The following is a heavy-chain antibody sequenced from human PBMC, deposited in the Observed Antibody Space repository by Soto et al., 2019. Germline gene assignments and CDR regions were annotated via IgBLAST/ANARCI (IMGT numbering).Heavy chain of an antibody. Sequence: EVQLVESGRGYVQPGGSLRLSCAASGFTFSHHWMHWVRQAPGKGLVWVSRFNTDGSTTTYADSVKGRFTISRDNAKNTFHLQMNSLRAEDTAIYYCLGTGSNSYWGQGTLVTVSS. CDR3: LGTGSNSY. CDR1: GFTFSHHW. CDR2: FNTDGSTT. D-gene: IGHD1-26*01. J-gene: IGHJ4*02. V-gene: IGHV3-74*01.